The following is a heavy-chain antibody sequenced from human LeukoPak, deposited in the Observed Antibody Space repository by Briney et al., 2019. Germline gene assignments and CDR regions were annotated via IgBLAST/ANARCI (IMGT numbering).Heavy chain of an antibody. CDR2: IYSSGIT. CDR3: ARHTAKSYSSSSDWFDP. D-gene: IGHD6-6*01. V-gene: IGHV4-4*09. Sequence: SETLSLTCTVSGGSISGSYWSWIRQPPGKALEWIGYIYSSGITNYNPFLKSRVTMSVDTSKNQFFLNLDSVTAADTAVYYCARHTAKSYSSSSDWFDPWGQGTLVTVSS. J-gene: IGHJ5*02. CDR1: GGSISGSY.